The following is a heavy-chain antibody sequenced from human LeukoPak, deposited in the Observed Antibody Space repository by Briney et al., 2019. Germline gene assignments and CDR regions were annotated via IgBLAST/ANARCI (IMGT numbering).Heavy chain of an antibody. Sequence: SQTLSLTCVVSGGSISSGGYSWSWIRQPPGKGLEWIGYIYHSGSTYYNPSLKSRVTISVDRSKNQFSLRLSSVTAADTAVYYCARSAGYSSSWPLYYFDYWGQGTLVTVSS. J-gene: IGHJ4*02. V-gene: IGHV4-30-2*01. CDR2: IYHSGST. D-gene: IGHD6-13*01. CDR3: ARSAGYSSSWPLYYFDY. CDR1: GGSISSGGYS.